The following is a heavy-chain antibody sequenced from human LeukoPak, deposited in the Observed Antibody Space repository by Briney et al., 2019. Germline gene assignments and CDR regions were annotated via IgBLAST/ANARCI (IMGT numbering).Heavy chain of an antibody. CDR1: GNTFTDSY. D-gene: IGHD5/OR15-5a*01. V-gene: IGHV1-2*02. CDR2: INTDSGVT. Sequence: GASVKVSCKASGNTFTDSYMHWVRQAPGQGLEWMGWINTDSGVTNYAQKFQGRVTMTRDTSITTVYMELSGLGSDDSALYYCAREVAVSSTKRFDYWGQGTLVAVSS. J-gene: IGHJ4*02. CDR3: AREVAVSSTKRFDY.